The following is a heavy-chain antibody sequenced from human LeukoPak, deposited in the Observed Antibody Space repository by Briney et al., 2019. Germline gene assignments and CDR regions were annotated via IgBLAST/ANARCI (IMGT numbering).Heavy chain of an antibody. CDR3: AREGHSSGYCGAFDI. D-gene: IGHD3-22*01. J-gene: IGHJ3*02. CDR2: ISDNGVGT. CDR1: GLTFSTSV. V-gene: IGHV3-64*01. Sequence: GGSLRLSCEVSGLTFSTSVMHWVRQGPGKGLEYVSGISDNGVGTYYASSVKGRFTISRGNSKNTLYLQMDSLKDKDMAMYYCAREGHSSGYCGAFDIWGPGTMVTVSS.